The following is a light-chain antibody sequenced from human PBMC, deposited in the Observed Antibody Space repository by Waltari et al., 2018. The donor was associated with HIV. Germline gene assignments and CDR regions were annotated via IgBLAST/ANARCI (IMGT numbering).Light chain of an antibody. Sequence: QSALTQPRSVSGSLGQSVTISCPGTNSAVGRYNYVPWFQQHPGKAPKLMIYDVSKRPSGVPDRVSGSKSGNTASLTISGLQAEDEADYYCCSYAGSIPFVFGSGTKLTVL. J-gene: IGLJ1*01. CDR2: DVS. V-gene: IGLV2-11*01. CDR1: NSAVGRYNY. CDR3: CSYAGSIPFV.